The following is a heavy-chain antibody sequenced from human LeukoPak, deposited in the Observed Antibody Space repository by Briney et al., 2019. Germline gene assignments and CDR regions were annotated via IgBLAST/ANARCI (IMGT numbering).Heavy chain of an antibody. J-gene: IGHJ4*02. CDR2: ISWNSGSI. Sequence: GGSLRPSCAASGFTFDDYAMHWVRQAAGKGLEWVSGISWNSGSIGYADSVKGRFTISRDNAKNSLYLQMNSLRAEDMALYYCAKAYYYGSGSSPFDYWGQGTLVTVSS. CDR1: GFTFDDYA. CDR3: AKAYYYGSGSSPFDY. D-gene: IGHD3-10*01. V-gene: IGHV3-9*03.